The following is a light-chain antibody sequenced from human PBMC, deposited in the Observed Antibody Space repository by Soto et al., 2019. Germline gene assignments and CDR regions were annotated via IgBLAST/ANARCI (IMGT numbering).Light chain of an antibody. CDR3: SSYTSSSTLLVV. V-gene: IGLV2-14*01. J-gene: IGLJ2*01. Sequence: QSALTQPASVSGSPGQSITISCTGTSSDVGGYNYVSWYQQHPGKAPKPMIYDVSNRPSGVSNRFSGSKSGNTASLTISGLQAEDEADYYCSSYTSSSTLLVVFGGGTKVTVL. CDR2: DVS. CDR1: SSDVGGYNY.